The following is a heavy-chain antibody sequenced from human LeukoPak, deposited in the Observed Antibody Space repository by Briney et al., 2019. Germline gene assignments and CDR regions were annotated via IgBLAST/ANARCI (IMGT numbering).Heavy chain of an antibody. CDR3: ARDQFRGSVNWFDP. Sequence: ASVKVSCKASGYTFTNYGFSWVRQAPGQGLEWMGRISTYSGNTNYAQKFQGRVTMTTDTSTSTAFMDLKSLRSDDTAVYYCARDQFRGSVNWFDPWGQGTLVTVSS. J-gene: IGHJ5*02. CDR1: GYTFTNYG. D-gene: IGHD3-10*01. CDR2: ISTYSGNT. V-gene: IGHV1-18*01.